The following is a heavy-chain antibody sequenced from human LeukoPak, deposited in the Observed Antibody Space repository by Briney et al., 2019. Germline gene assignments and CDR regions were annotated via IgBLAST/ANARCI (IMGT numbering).Heavy chain of an antibody. J-gene: IGHJ4*02. D-gene: IGHD4-23*01. Sequence: ASVTVSCKASGYTFTSYYMHWVRQAPGQGLEWMGWINPNSGDTDYPQKFQGRVTMTRDTSISTAYMELSSLRSDDTAVYYCARQGYSGHSQGAADYWGQGTLVTVSS. CDR2: INPNSGDT. CDR1: GYTFTSYY. CDR3: ARQGYSGHSQGAADY. V-gene: IGHV1-2*02.